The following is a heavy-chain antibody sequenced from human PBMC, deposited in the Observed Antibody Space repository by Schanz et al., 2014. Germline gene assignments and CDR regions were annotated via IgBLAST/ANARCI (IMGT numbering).Heavy chain of an antibody. D-gene: IGHD4-17*01. V-gene: IGHV3-30*04. CDR3: AKDMHKDYGGKPQAFDI. CDR2: VSHDGFTK. Sequence: QVQLEESGGGVVQPGGSLRLSCVASGFSFSGFAVHWVRQAPGKGLEWVSIVSHDGFTKHYADSVRGRFTLSRDNSKNTVYLQMNSLRDEDTALYYCAKDMHKDYGGKPQAFDIWGQGTMVTVSS. J-gene: IGHJ3*02. CDR1: GFSFSGFA.